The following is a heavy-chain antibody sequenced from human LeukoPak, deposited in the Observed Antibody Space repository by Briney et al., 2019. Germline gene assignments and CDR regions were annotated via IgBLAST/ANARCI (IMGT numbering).Heavy chain of an antibody. J-gene: IGHJ5*02. V-gene: IGHV4-4*07. D-gene: IGHD3-22*01. CDR3: ARGSSYWYWFDP. CDR1: GGSISSDY. Sequence: SETLSLTCIVSGGSISSDYWNWIRQPAGKGLEWIGRIYTTGTTNYNPSLKSRVTMSVDTSKNQFSLNLSSVTAADTAVYYCARGSSYWYWFDPWGQGALVTVSS. CDR2: IYTTGTT.